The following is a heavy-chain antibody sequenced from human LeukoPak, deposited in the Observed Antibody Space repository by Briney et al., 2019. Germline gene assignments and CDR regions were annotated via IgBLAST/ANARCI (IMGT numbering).Heavy chain of an antibody. Sequence: PSETLSLTCAVSGDSISSNNWWSWVRQPPGKGLEWIGEIYHSGSTNYNPSLKSRVTISVDKSKNQFSLKLNSVTVADTAVYYCTRAPPYGSGWSKGVLDYWGQGTLVTVSS. CDR2: IYHSGST. D-gene: IGHD6-19*01. V-gene: IGHV4-4*02. CDR3: TRAPPYGSGWSKGVLDY. CDR1: GDSISSNNW. J-gene: IGHJ4*02.